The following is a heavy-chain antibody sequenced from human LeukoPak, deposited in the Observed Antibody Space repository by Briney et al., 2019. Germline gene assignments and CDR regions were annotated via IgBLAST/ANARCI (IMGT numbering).Heavy chain of an antibody. D-gene: IGHD3-10*01. CDR3: AKDYGSGSFWFNYYYYMDV. V-gene: IGHV3-30*02. CDR1: GFTFSSYG. CDR2: IRYDGSNK. Sequence: QTGGSLRLSCAASGFTFSSYGMHWVRQAPGKGLEWVAFIRYDGSNKYYADSVKGRFTISRDNSKSTLYLQMNSLRAEDTAVYYCAKDYGSGSFWFNYYYYMDVWGKGTTVTISS. J-gene: IGHJ6*03.